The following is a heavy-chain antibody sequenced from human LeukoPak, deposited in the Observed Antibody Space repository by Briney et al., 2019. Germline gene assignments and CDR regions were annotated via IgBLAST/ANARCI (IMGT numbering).Heavy chain of an antibody. Sequence: ASVTVSCKASGYTFTSYGISWVRQAAGQGREGMGWISAYNGNTKYGQKLQGTGTLTTGTATSTAFTEVGRLRYDGPGGCFRVRDRLLWFRELFWYPFDYWGQGTLVTVSS. CDR2: ISAYNGNT. J-gene: IGHJ4*02. D-gene: IGHD3-10*01. V-gene: IGHV1-18*01. CDR1: GYTFTSYG. CDR3: VRDRLLWFRELFWYPFDY.